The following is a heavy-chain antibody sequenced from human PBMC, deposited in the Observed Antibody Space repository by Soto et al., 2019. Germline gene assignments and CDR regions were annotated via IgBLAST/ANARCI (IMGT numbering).Heavy chain of an antibody. CDR3: ARHAMGDKYGMDV. D-gene: IGHD2-21*01. CDR1: GFTFISYA. Sequence: PGGSLRLSCASSGFTFISYAMSWVRQAPGKGLEWVSAISCSGGSAYYADSVKGRFTFSRDNSKNTLFLQMNSLRAEDRAVYYCARHAMGDKYGMDVWGQGTTVTVSS. J-gene: IGHJ6*02. V-gene: IGHV3-23*01. CDR2: ISCSGGSA.